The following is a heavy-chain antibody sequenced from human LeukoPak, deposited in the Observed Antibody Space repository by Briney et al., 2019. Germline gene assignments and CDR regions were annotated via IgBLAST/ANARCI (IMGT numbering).Heavy chain of an antibody. D-gene: IGHD3-10*01. CDR1: GFTFSSYW. CDR3: ARAMGSAMVRGVTFDY. V-gene: IGHV3-74*01. CDR2: INSDGSST. Sequence: GGSLRLSCAASGFTFSSYWMHWVRQAPGKGLVWVSRINSDGSSTSYADSVKGRFTISRDNAKNTLYLQMNSLRAEDTAVYYCARAMGSAMVRGVTFDYWSQGTLVTVSS. J-gene: IGHJ4*02.